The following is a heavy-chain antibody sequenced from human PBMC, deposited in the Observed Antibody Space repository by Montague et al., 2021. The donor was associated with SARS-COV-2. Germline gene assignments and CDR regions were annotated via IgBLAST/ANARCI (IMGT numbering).Heavy chain of an antibody. J-gene: IGHJ5*02. Sequence: SETLSLTCTGSGVSISSYYWIWIRQPPGKGLEWIGYIYYTGSTNYNPSLKSRVTISVDTSKNQFSLKLSSVTAADTAVYYCARGVASSEGNWFDPWGQGTLVTVSS. CDR3: ARGVASSEGNWFDP. V-gene: IGHV4-59*01. CDR1: GVSISSYY. D-gene: IGHD6-13*01. CDR2: IYYTGST.